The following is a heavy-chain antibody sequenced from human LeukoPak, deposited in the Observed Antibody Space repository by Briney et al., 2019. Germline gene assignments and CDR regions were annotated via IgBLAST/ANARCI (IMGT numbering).Heavy chain of an antibody. V-gene: IGHV4-34*01. Sequence: SETLSLTCAVYGGSFSGYYWSWIRQPPGKGLEWIGEINHSGSTNYNPSLKSRVTISVDTSKNQFSLKLSSVTAADTAVYYCARGPGCSSTSCYAYYYYYGMD. J-gene: IGHJ6*01. CDR2: INHSGST. CDR1: GGSFSGYY. CDR3: ARGPGCSSTSCYAYYYYYGMD. D-gene: IGHD2-2*01.